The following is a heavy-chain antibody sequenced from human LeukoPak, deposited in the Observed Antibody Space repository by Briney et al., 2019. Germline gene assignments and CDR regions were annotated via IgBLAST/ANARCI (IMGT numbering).Heavy chain of an antibody. CDR1: GFTFSSYS. J-gene: IGHJ4*02. CDR2: ISSSSSYI. Sequence: GGSLRLSCVASGFTFSSYSMNWVRQVPGKGLEWVSSISSSSSYIYYADSVKGRFTISRDNAKNSLYLQMNSLRAEDTAVYYCASMEDSSWFDYWGQGTLVTVSS. D-gene: IGHD6-13*01. CDR3: ASMEDSSWFDY. V-gene: IGHV3-21*01.